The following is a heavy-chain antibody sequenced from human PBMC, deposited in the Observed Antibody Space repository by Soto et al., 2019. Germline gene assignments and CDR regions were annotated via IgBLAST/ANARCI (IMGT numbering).Heavy chain of an antibody. CDR2: IYYNGNT. J-gene: IGHJ5*02. CDR3: ARGERVFSSSPLFDP. D-gene: IGHD6-6*01. CDR1: GDSISNYY. Sequence: SETLSLTCTVSGDSISNYYWNWIRQPPGKTLEWIGYIYYNGNTKYNPSLKSRVTISVDTPKNQFSLNLSSVTAADTAVYYFARGERVFSSSPLFDPWGQGTLVTVSS. V-gene: IGHV4-59*01.